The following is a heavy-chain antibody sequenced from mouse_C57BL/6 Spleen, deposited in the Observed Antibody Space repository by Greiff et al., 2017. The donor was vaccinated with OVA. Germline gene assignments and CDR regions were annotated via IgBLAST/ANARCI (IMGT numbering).Heavy chain of an antibody. J-gene: IGHJ1*03. CDR2: IWRGGST. CDR1: GFSFTSYG. V-gene: IGHV2-5*01. D-gene: IGHD2-1*01. CDR3: AKGYYCNLDWYFDV. Sequence: QVQLKESGPGLVQPSQSLSISCTVSGFSFTSYGVHWVRQSPGKGLEWLGVIWRGGSTDYNAAFMSRLSITKDNSTSQVFFKKNSLQADDTAIYYGAKGYYCNLDWYFDVWGTGTTVTVSS.